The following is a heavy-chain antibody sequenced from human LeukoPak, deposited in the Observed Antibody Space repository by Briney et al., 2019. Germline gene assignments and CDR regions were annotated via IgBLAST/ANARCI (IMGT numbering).Heavy chain of an antibody. CDR1: GGSISSYL. J-gene: IGHJ4*02. Sequence: SETLSLTCTVSGGSISSYLWSGVRQPPGKGLEWIGYVYYTGSTKYSPSLKSRLTISLDTSMNQFSLKLSSVTAADTAVYYCASLNSGKFDYWGQGTLVTVSS. D-gene: IGHD3-10*01. CDR3: ASLNSGKFDY. CDR2: VYYTGST. V-gene: IGHV4-59*01.